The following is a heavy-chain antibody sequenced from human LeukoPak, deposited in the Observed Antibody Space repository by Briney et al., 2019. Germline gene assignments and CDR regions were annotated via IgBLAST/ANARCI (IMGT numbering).Heavy chain of an antibody. CDR2: ISAYNGNT. D-gene: IGHD3-3*01. CDR3: ARGGYDFWSGYYPDY. V-gene: IGHV1-18*01. CDR1: GYTFTSYG. J-gene: IGHJ4*02. Sequence: ASVKVSCKASGYTFTSYGISWVRQAPGQGLEWMGWISAYNGNTNYAQKLQGRATMTTDTSTSTAYMELRSLRSDDTAVYYCARGGYDFWSGYYPDYWGQGTLVTVSS.